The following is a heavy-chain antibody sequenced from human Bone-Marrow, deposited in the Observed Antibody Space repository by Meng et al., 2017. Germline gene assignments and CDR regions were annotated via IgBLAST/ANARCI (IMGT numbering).Heavy chain of an antibody. CDR1: GASVSSGYW. V-gene: IGHV4-4*02. Sequence: QGQLEGSGPRLVKPSGTSSLTCGVSGASVSSGYWWTWVRQPPGKGLELIGEFHHSGTTNYNPSLRSRVTISVDTSKNQFSLRLTSVTAADTAVYYCAASSGWYRIDSWGQGTLVTVSS. D-gene: IGHD6-19*01. J-gene: IGHJ4*02. CDR2: FHHSGTT. CDR3: AASSGWYRIDS.